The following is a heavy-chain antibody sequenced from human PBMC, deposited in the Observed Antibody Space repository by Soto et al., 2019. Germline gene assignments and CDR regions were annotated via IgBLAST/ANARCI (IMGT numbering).Heavy chain of an antibody. Sequence: QVQLVQSGAEVKKPGASVKVSCKASGYSFSVYNIHWVRQAPGQGLEWMGGINPNSGGTNSAQRFQGRVTMTRDMSSSTAYMELSRLRSDDTAVYYCATEGDYCWGQGTLVDVSS. CDR3: ATEGDYC. CDR1: GYSFSVYN. D-gene: IGHD3-16*01. CDR2: INPNSGGT. J-gene: IGHJ4*02. V-gene: IGHV1-2*02.